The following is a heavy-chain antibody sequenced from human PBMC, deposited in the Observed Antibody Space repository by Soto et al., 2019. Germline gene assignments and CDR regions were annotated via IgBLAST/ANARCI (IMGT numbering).Heavy chain of an antibody. V-gene: IGHV3-23*01. CDR2: ISGSGGST. CDR3: ANRNDYGSGSYFPFDH. D-gene: IGHD3-10*01. Sequence: PGGSLRLSCAASGFTFSSYGMSWVRQAPGKGLEWVSSISGSGGSTYYADSVKGRFTISRDNPKNTLYLQMSSLRAEDTAVYYCANRNDYGSGSYFPFDHWGQGTLVTVSS. CDR1: GFTFSSYG. J-gene: IGHJ4*02.